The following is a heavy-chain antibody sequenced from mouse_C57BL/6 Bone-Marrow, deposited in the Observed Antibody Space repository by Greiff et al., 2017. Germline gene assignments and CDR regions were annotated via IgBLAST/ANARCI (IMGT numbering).Heavy chain of an antibody. D-gene: IGHD1-1*01. CDR1: GYTFTDYE. CDR2: IDPETGGT. V-gene: IGHV1-15*01. CDR3: TRSPLYYGSSFHWYFDV. J-gene: IGHJ1*03. Sequence: QVQLQQSGAELVRPGASVTLSCKASGYTFTDYEMHWVKQTPVHGLEWIGAIDPETGGTAYNQKFKGKAILTADKSSSTAYMELRRLTSEDSAVYSFTRSPLYYGSSFHWYFDVWGTGTTVTVSS.